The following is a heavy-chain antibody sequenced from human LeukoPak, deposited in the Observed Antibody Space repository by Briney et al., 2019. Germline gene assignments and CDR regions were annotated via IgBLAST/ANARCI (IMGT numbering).Heavy chain of an antibody. D-gene: IGHD6-6*01. CDR2: INPNSGGT. Sequence: GASVKVSCKASGYTFTGYYMHWVRQAPGQGLEWMGWINPNSGGTNYAQKFQGRVTMTRDTSISTAYMELSRLRSDDTAVYYCARVLDSSSSSWGMGGYWGQGTLVTVSS. CDR1: GYTFTGYY. V-gene: IGHV1-2*02. CDR3: ARVLDSSSSSWGMGGY. J-gene: IGHJ4*02.